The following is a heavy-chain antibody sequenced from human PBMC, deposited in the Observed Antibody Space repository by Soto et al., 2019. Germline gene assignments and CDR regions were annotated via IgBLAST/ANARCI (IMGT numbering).Heavy chain of an antibody. Sequence: QLLQSGGGLVQPGGSLTLSCAASGFTFGTTDMSWVRQAPGEGLEWVSTIDGSGGITYYADSVKGRFTISRDNSRNTVYLQMTSLRGDDTALYYYVKNSGWFNTWGQGALVTVSS. D-gene: IGHD3-10*01. V-gene: IGHV3-23*01. CDR1: GFTFGTTD. J-gene: IGHJ5*02. CDR3: VKNSGWFNT. CDR2: IDGSGGIT.